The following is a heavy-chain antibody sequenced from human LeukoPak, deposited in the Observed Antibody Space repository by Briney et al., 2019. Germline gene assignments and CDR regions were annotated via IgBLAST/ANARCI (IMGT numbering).Heavy chain of an antibody. CDR1: GYTFTSNY. CDR3: ARDCSSTRCQGPVFDN. D-gene: IGHD2-2*01. J-gene: IGHJ4*02. Sequence: EASVKVSCKASGYTFTSNYMHWVRQAPGQGLEWMGIIHPSGGNTNYAQKFQGRVAVTRDTSTSTVYMELSSLRSEDTAIYYCARDCSSTRCQGPVFDNWGQGTLVTVSS. CDR2: IHPSGGNT. V-gene: IGHV1-46*01.